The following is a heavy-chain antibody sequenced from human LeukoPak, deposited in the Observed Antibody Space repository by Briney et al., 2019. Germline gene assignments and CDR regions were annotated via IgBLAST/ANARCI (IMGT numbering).Heavy chain of an antibody. J-gene: IGHJ4*02. D-gene: IGHD3-22*01. CDR3: AKTSSYYYDSSGYSDY. CDR1: GFTFSNFA. CDR2: TSYDGSIK. Sequence: HPGRSLRLSCAAYGFTFSNFAMHWVRQAPGKGLEWMASTSYDGSIKNYADSVKGRFTISRDNSKNTLYLQMNSLRAEDTAVYYCAKTSSYYYDSSGYSDYWGQGTLVTVSS. V-gene: IGHV3-30*04.